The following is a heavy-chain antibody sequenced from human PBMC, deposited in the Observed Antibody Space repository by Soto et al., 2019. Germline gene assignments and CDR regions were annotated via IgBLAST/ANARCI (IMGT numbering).Heavy chain of an antibody. V-gene: IGHV3-48*03. D-gene: IGHD5-12*01. Sequence: PGGSLRLSCAASGFTFSSYEMDWVRQAPGKGLEWVAYISSSGSAIYYADSVKGRFIISRDNAESSLFLQMNSLRAEDTAVYYCTKEKSVMYSGYDAFDVWGQGTMVTVS. CDR2: ISSSGSAI. CDR1: GFTFSSYE. CDR3: TKEKSVMYSGYDAFDV. J-gene: IGHJ3*01.